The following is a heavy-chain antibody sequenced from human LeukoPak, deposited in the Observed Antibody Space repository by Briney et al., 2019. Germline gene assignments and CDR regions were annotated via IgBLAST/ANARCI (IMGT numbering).Heavy chain of an antibody. Sequence: SGGSLRLSCAASGFTFSSYEMNWVRQAPGKGLEWVSYISSSGSTVYYADSVKGRFTISRDNAKNSLYLQMNSLRAEDTAVYYCARSRLRYMGFDPWGQGTLVTVSS. CDR2: ISSSGSTV. CDR1: GFTFSSYE. CDR3: ARSRLRYMGFDP. V-gene: IGHV3-48*03. D-gene: IGHD3-9*01. J-gene: IGHJ5*02.